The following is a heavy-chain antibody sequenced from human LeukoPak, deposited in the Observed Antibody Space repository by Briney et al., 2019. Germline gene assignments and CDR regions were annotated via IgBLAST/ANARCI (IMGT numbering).Heavy chain of an antibody. D-gene: IGHD5-18*01. CDR3: ARGHRYSYGYGWFDP. J-gene: IGHJ5*02. Sequence: SETLSLTCTVSGGSISPYYWSWIRQPPGKGLEWIGYIYYSGSTNYNPSLKSRVTISVDTSKNQFSLKLSSVTAADTAVYYCARGHRYSYGYGWFDPWGQGTLVTVSS. V-gene: IGHV4-59*01. CDR2: IYYSGST. CDR1: GGSISPYY.